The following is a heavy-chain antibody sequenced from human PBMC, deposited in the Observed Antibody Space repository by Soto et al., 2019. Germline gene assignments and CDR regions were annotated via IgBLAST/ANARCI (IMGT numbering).Heavy chain of an antibody. Sequence: GWSLRLSCAASGFTFSSYSMNWVRQAPGKGLEWVSSISSSSSYIYYADSVKGRFTISRDNAKNSLYLQMNSLRAEDTAVYYCARGGTDDAFDIWGQGTMVTVSS. CDR3: ARGGTDDAFDI. CDR1: GFTFSSYS. CDR2: ISSSSSYI. V-gene: IGHV3-21*01. J-gene: IGHJ3*02. D-gene: IGHD3-16*01.